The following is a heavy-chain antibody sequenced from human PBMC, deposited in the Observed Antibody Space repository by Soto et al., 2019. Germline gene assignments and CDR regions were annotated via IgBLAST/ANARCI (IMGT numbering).Heavy chain of an antibody. D-gene: IGHD3-22*01. CDR3: ARGRGYYDSSGYYPTGDAFDI. CDR1: GYTFTGYY. Sequence: ASVKVSCKASGYTFTGYYVHWVRQAPGQGLEWMGWINPNSGDTYLAQRFQGRVTMNRDTSIGTAYMELSSLRSEDTAVYYCARGRGYYDSSGYYPTGDAFDIWGQGTMVTVSS. V-gene: IGHV1-2*02. CDR2: INPNSGDT. J-gene: IGHJ3*02.